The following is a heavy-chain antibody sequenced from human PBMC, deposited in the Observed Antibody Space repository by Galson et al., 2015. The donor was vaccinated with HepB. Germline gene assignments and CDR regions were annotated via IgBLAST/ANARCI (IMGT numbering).Heavy chain of an antibody. CDR2: ISAYNRDT. V-gene: IGHV1-18*01. J-gene: IGHJ5*02. D-gene: IGHD2-15*01. CDR3: ARGALVVVVGATRNNWFDP. Sequence: SVKVSCKASGYTFSSYSITWVRQAPGQGLEWMGWISAYNRDTNYAQKFQGRVTMTTDTSTSTAYMELRSLRSDDTAVYFCARGALVVVVGATRNNWFDPWGQGALVTVSS. CDR1: GYTFSSYS.